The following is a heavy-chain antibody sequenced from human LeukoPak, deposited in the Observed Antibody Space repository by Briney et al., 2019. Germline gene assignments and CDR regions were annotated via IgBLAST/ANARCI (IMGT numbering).Heavy chain of an antibody. D-gene: IGHD3-22*01. Sequence: SETLSLTCAVYGGSFSGYYWSWIRQPPGKGLEWIGEINHSGSTNYNPSLKSRVTISVDTSKNQFSLKLSSVTAADTAVFYCARGPPTVYGGNGFYYVFDYWGQGTLVTVSS. CDR3: ARGPPTVYGGNGFYYVFDY. V-gene: IGHV4-34*01. CDR2: INHSGST. CDR1: GGSFSGYY. J-gene: IGHJ4*02.